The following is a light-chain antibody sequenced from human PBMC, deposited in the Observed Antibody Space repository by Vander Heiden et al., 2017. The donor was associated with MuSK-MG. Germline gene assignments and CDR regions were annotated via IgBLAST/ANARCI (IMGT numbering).Light chain of an antibody. CDR2: GAS. CDR3: QQYGSSYCT. Sequence: DILMTPPPDSLASSLGERAPINCTSSPSALYSSHNKNYLAWYQQKPGQPPKLLIYGASSRESGVPDRFSGSGSGTDFTLTISSLQAEDVAVYYCQQYGSSYCTFGQGTKVEIK. V-gene: IGKV4-1*01. J-gene: IGKJ1*01. CDR1: PSALYSSHNKNY.